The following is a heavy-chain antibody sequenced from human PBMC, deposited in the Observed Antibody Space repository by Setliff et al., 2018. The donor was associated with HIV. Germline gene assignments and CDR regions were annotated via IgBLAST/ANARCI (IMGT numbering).Heavy chain of an antibody. V-gene: IGHV1-69*05. D-gene: IGHD2-15*01. CDR3: ARDDPDCSGGSCPFDY. J-gene: IGHJ4*02. CDR2: IIPIFGTA. Sequence: ASVKVSCKASGYTFTSYGISWVRQAPGQGLEWMGGIIPIFGTANYAQKFQGRVTITTDESTSTAYMELSSLRSEDTAVYYCARDDPDCSGGSCPFDYWGQGTLVTVSS. CDR1: GYTFTSYG.